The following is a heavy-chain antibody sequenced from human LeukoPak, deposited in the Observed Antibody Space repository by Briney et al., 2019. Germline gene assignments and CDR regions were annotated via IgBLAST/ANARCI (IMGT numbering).Heavy chain of an antibody. V-gene: IGHV3-48*01. D-gene: IGHD6-19*01. Sequence: GGSLRLSCAASGFTFSSYSMNWVRQAPGKGLEWVSYISSSSSTIYYADSVKGRFTISRDNAKNSLYLQMNSLRAEDTAVYYCAKVVSGEQWLVNWFDPWGQGTLVTVSS. CDR3: AKVVSGEQWLVNWFDP. CDR1: GFTFSSYS. J-gene: IGHJ5*02. CDR2: ISSSSSTI.